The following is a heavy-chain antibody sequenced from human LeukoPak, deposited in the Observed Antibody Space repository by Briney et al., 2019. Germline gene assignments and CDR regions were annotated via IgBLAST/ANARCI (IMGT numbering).Heavy chain of an antibody. CDR1: GLTFSGYW. J-gene: IGHJ4*02. V-gene: IGHV3-7*01. CDR2: INQDASEE. Sequence: GGSLRLSCAASGLTFSGYWMSWVRQAPGKGLEWVANINQDASEEYYVDSVKGRFTISRDNAKNSLYLQMNSLRAEDTAVYYCVRDRGRASVDYWGQGTLVTVSS. D-gene: IGHD1-26*01. CDR3: VRDRGRASVDY.